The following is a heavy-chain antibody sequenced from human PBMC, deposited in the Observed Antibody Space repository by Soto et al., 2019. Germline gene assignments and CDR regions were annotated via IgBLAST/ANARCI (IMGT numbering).Heavy chain of an antibody. CDR1: GFAFSSYA. Sequence: GGSLRLSCAASGFAFSSYAMSWVRQAPGKGLEWVSAISGSGGSTYYADSVKGRFTISRDNSKNTLYLQMNSLRAEDTAVYYCAKDPVGVAVAAAFDYWGQGTLVTVSS. CDR2: ISGSGGST. V-gene: IGHV3-23*01. CDR3: AKDPVGVAVAAAFDY. D-gene: IGHD6-19*01. J-gene: IGHJ4*02.